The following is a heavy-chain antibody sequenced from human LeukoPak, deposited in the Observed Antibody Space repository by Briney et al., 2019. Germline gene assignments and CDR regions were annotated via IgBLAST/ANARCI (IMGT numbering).Heavy chain of an antibody. CDR2: ITNNGGTT. J-gene: IGHJ4*02. CDR1: GFTFSSYA. V-gene: IGHV3-23*01. Sequence: GGSLRLSCAASGFTFSSYAMNWVRQAPGKGLEWVSLITNNGGTTYYADSVKGRFTISRDNSKNTLYMQMHNVRADDTALYYCARGSQYNRGHIDYWGQGTLVTVPS. CDR3: ARGSQYNRGHIDY. D-gene: IGHD1-14*01.